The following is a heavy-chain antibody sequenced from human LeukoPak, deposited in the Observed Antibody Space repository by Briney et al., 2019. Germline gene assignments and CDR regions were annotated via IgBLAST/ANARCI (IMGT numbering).Heavy chain of an antibody. CDR1: GFTFSRYA. V-gene: IGHV3-23*01. CDR2: ISGSGVTT. Sequence: PGGSLRLSCAASGFTFSRYAMSWVRQAPGKGLEWVSVISGSGVTTYYADSVKGRFTISRDNSKNTLYLQMSSLRAEDTAVYYCAKDAVAVAGFPHYFDYWGQGTLVTVSS. CDR3: AKDAVAVAGFPHYFDY. J-gene: IGHJ4*02. D-gene: IGHD6-19*01.